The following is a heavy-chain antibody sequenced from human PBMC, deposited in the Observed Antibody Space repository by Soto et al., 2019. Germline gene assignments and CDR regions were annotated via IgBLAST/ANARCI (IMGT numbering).Heavy chain of an antibody. CDR3: ARAAPVVPAAMRCWGYYYYGMDV. V-gene: IGHV4-30-4*01. Sequence: SETLSLTCTVSGGSISSGDYYWSWIRQPPXKGLEWIGYIYYSGSTYYNPSLKSRVTISVDTSKNQFSLKLSSVTAADTAVYYCARAAPVVPAAMRCWGYYYYGMDVWGQGTTVTVSS. CDR1: GGSISSGDYY. CDR2: IYYSGST. J-gene: IGHJ6*02. D-gene: IGHD2-2*01.